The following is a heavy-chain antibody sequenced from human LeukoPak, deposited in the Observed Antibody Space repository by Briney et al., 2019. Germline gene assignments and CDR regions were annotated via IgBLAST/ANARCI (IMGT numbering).Heavy chain of an antibody. Sequence: GESLKISCKGSGYNFTSYWIGWVRQMPGEGLEWMGNIYPGDSDTRYSPSFQGQVTISADKSISTAYLQWSSLKASDTAMYYCARCTMVRGVPTFDYWGQGTLVTVSS. CDR2: IYPGDSDT. CDR1: GYNFTSYW. V-gene: IGHV5-51*01. CDR3: ARCTMVRGVPTFDY. D-gene: IGHD3-10*01. J-gene: IGHJ4*02.